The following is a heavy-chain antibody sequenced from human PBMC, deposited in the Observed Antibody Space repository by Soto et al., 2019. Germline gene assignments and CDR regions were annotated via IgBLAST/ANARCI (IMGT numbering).Heavy chain of an antibody. D-gene: IGHD6-19*01. J-gene: IGHJ4*02. CDR2: ISGSGPTT. Sequence: PGGSLRLSCAASGFTFSSHAMSWVRQAPGKGLEWVSGISGSGPTTPYSDAVKGRFTISRDNSKNTLYRQMNTLRADDTAVYYCAEGLRRIVVAGTDSWGQGSLVTVS. CDR1: GFTFSSHA. CDR3: AEGLRRIVVAGTDS. V-gene: IGHV3-23*01.